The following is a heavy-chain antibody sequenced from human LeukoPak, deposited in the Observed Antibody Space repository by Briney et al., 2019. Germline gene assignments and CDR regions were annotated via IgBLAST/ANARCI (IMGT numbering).Heavy chain of an antibody. V-gene: IGHV3-48*03. D-gene: IGHD3-22*01. CDR1: GFTFSSYE. J-gene: IGHJ3*02. Sequence: GGSLRLSCAASGFTFSSYEMNWVRQAPGKGLEWVSYISSSGSTIYYADSVKGRFTISRDNAKNSLYLQMNSLRAEDTAVYYCAKDSFYDSSGYYYLGAFDIWGQGTMVTVSS. CDR2: ISSSGSTI. CDR3: AKDSFYDSSGYYYLGAFDI.